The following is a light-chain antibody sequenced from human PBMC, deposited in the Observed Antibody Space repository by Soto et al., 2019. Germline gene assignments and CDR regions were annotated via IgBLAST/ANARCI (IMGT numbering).Light chain of an antibody. J-gene: IGLJ2*01. CDR1: SSDVGGYNF. CDR3: SSYAGSNTYVI. CDR2: EVS. Sequence: QSVLTQPPSASGSPGRSVTLSCTGTSSDVGGYNFVSWYQHHPGKAPKLIIYEVSKRPSGVPDRFSGFKSGNTASLTVSGLQAEDEADYFCSSYAGSNTYVIFGGGTKLTVL. V-gene: IGLV2-8*01.